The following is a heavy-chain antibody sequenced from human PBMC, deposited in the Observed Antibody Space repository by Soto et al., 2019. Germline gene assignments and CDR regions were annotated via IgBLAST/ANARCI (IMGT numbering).Heavy chain of an antibody. CDR3: ATGSHYDILTAYQGFDY. J-gene: IGHJ4*02. CDR1: GFTFSNYA. V-gene: IGHV3-23*01. D-gene: IGHD3-9*01. CDR2: ISGGGGGT. Sequence: EVQLLESGGGLVQPGGSLRLSCAASGFTFSNYAMSWVRQAPGKGLEWVSSISGGGGGTHYADSVKGRLTISRDNSKKTLYLQMTSLRAEDTAVYYCATGSHYDILTAYQGFDYWGQGTLVTVSS.